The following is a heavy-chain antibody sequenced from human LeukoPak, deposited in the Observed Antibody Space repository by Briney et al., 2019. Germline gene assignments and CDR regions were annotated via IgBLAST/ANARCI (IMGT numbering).Heavy chain of an antibody. CDR2: ISSSGST. Sequence: TLSLTCTVSGDSFSSGDYYWSWIRQPAGKGLEWIGRISSSGSTNYNPSLKSRVTISVDTSKNQFSLKLSSVTAADTAVYFCARGPYSYDSSGAFDIWGQGTMVTVSS. J-gene: IGHJ3*02. CDR3: ARGPYSYDSSGAFDI. V-gene: IGHV4-61*02. CDR1: GDSFSSGDYY. D-gene: IGHD3-22*01.